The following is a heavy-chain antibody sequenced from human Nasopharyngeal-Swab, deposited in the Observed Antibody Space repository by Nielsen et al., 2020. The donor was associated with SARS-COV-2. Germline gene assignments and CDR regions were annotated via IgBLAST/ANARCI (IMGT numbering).Heavy chain of an antibody. CDR1: GFTSSSYA. Sequence: GGSLRLSCAASGFTSSSYAMSWVRQAPGKGLEWVSVIHTDLNNTYYVDSVKGRFTISRDNSKKTLFLQMNSLRVEDTAVYYCAKVRSWRLDAFDFWGQGTLVTVSS. V-gene: IGHV3-23*03. D-gene: IGHD6-13*01. CDR3: AKVRSWRLDAFDF. CDR2: IHTDLNNT. J-gene: IGHJ4*02.